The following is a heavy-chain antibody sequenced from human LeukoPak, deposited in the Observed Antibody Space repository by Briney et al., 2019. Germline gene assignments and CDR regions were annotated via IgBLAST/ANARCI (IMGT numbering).Heavy chain of an antibody. V-gene: IGHV1-46*01. D-gene: IGHD3-10*01. CDR1: GYTFTIYY. J-gene: IGHJ4*02. CDR3: ARDRYYGSGSYNYFDY. Sequence: ASVKVSCKASGYTFTIYYMHWVRQAPGQGLEWMGKINPSGGSTSYAQKFQGRVTMTRDTSTSTVYMELSSLTSEDTAVYYCARDRYYGSGSYNYFDYWGRGTLVTVSS. CDR2: INPSGGST.